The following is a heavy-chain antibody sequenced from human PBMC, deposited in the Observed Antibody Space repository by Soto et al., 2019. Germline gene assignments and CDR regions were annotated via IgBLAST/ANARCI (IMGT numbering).Heavy chain of an antibody. V-gene: IGHV3-9*01. J-gene: IGHJ6*02. D-gene: IGHD1-1*01. CDR1: GFTFDDYA. CDR2: ISWNSGSI. CDR3: AKCERESGYYDYGMDV. Sequence: EVQLVESGGGLVQPGRSLRLSCAASGFTFDDYAMHWVRQAPGKGLEWVSGISWNSGSIGYADSVEGRFTISRDNAQNSLYLQMNGLRAEDTALYYCAKCERESGYYDYGMDVWGQGTKVRVSS.